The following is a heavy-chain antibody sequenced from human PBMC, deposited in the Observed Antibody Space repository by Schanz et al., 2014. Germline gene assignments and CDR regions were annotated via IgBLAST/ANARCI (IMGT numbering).Heavy chain of an antibody. CDR1: GSIFSKLL. CDR3: ARGPSTGAFDI. Sequence: QVQLVQSGAEVKKPGASVKVSCKVSGSIFSKLLMHWVRQAPGQGLEWMGLINPSVGNTNYAQKFRGRVTMTRDTSTSTVYMELSSLRSEDTAVYFCARGPSTGAFDIWGQGTMVTVSS. J-gene: IGHJ3*02. V-gene: IGHV1-46*03. CDR2: INPSVGNT.